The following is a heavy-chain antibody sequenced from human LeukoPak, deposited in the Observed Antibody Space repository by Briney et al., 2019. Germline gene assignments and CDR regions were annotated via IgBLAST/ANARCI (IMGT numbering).Heavy chain of an antibody. Sequence: PGGSLRLSCAASAFIFSSYDMHWDRQAPGKGLEWVALISHDGTNKQYADSVKGRFTISRDNSKNTLYLQMNSLRAEDTAVYYCVKDGLMRFFDYWGQGTLVSDSS. D-gene: IGHD2-8*01. J-gene: IGHJ4*02. V-gene: IGHV3-30*18. CDR3: VKDGLMRFFDY. CDR1: AFIFSSYD. CDR2: ISHDGTNK.